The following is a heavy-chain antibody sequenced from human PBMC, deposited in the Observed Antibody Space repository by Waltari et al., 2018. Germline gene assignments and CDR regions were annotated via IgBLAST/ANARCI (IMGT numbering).Heavy chain of an antibody. V-gene: IGHV3-23*01. CDR1: GFTFATYD. J-gene: IGHJ4*02. CDR2: STGSAT. Sequence: EVQLLESGGGLVQPGGSLRLSCLASGFTFATYDMAWVRPAPGKGLEWVSSTGSATYYADSVKGRFTISRDNSRNTLFLQMNSLRAEDTGFYYCTRRTGPGSYGAPSEYWGRGTLVTVSA. CDR3: TRRTGPGSYGAPSEY. D-gene: IGHD3-10*01.